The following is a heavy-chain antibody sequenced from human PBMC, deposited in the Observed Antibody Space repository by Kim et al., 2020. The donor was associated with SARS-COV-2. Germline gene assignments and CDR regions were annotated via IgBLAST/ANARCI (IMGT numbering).Heavy chain of an antibody. D-gene: IGHD6-19*01. V-gene: IGHV4-31*02. CDR2: T. Sequence: TYYNPSLKSRVTISVDTSKNQFSLKLSSVTAADTAVYYCAAHSSGWFIDYWGQGTLVTVSS. J-gene: IGHJ4*02. CDR3: AAHSSGWFIDY.